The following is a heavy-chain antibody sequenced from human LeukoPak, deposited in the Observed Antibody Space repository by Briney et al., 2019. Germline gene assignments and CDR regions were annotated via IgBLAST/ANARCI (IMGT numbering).Heavy chain of an antibody. CDR2: IYNDETSA. V-gene: IGHV3-74*01. CDR1: GFTFSNTW. Sequence: GGSLRLSCAASGFTFSNTWMYWIRQGPGKGLVWVSRIYNDETSATYADSVKGRFTISRDNAKNTLYLQMDSLRVDDTAVYYCARGAPIDYWGQGTLVTVSS. CDR3: ARGAPIDY. J-gene: IGHJ4*02.